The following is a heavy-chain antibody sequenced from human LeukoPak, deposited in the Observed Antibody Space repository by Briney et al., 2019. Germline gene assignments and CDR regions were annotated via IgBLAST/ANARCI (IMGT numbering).Heavy chain of an antibody. CDR1: GGSISIYY. CDR2: IYTSGST. D-gene: IGHD3-3*01. J-gene: IGHJ4*02. Sequence: PSETLSLTCTVSGGSISIYYWSWIRQPAGKGLEWIGRIYTSGSTNYNPSLKSRVTISVDTSKNQFSLKLSSVTAADTAVYYCARGPYYDFWSGSYFDYWGQGTLVTVSS. V-gene: IGHV4-4*07. CDR3: ARGPYYDFWSGSYFDY.